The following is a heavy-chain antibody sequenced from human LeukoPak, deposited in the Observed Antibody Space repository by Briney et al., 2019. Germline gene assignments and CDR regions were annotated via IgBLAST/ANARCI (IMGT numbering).Heavy chain of an antibody. V-gene: IGHV3-21*01. CDR3: ARGHSYSSDWYGVFDP. D-gene: IGHD6-19*01. Sequence: PGGSLRLSCAASGFTFSSYSMNWVRQAPGKGLEWVSSISSSSSYIYYADSAKGRFTISRDNAKNSLYLQMNSLRAEDTAVYYCARGHSYSSDWYGVFDPWGQGTLVTVSS. CDR1: GFTFSSYS. CDR2: ISSSSSYI. J-gene: IGHJ5*02.